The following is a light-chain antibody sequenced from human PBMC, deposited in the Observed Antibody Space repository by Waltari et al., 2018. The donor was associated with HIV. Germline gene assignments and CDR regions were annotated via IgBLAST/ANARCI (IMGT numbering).Light chain of an antibody. Sequence: EIVLIQSPATLSLSPGERATLSCRASQSVSSYLAWYDQKPGQSPRLLIYDTSTRATGSPARFSGSWSATDFTLTITSLEPEDSAVYYCQQRSNWSITFGQGTRLEIK. J-gene: IGKJ5*01. CDR1: QSVSSY. V-gene: IGKV3-11*01. CDR3: QQRSNWSIT. CDR2: DTS.